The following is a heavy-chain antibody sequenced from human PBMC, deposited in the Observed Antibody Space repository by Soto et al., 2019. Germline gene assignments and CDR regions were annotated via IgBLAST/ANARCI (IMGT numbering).Heavy chain of an antibody. D-gene: IGHD2-15*01. V-gene: IGHV3-11*01. CDR1: GFTCSDYY. J-gene: IGHJ3*02. Sequence: GGSLRLSCAASGFTCSDYYMTWIRQAPGKGLEWVAYISSSGTGIYYPDSVKGRFTISRDNAKNSLYLQMSSLRAEDTAVYYCARAYSDAFDIWGQGTMVTVSS. CDR3: ARAYSDAFDI. CDR2: ISSSGTGI.